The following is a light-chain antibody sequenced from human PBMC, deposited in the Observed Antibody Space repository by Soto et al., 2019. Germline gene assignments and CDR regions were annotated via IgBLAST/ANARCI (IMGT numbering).Light chain of an antibody. CDR2: GAS. CDR3: QQYSISPRT. V-gene: IGKV3-20*01. CDR1: QSVSSY. J-gene: IGKJ1*01. Sequence: EIVLTHSPGTLSLSPGERATLSCRASQSVSSYLAWYQQKPGQAPRLLIYGASSRATGIPDRFSGSGSGTDFTLTISRLEPADFAVYYCQQYSISPRTFGQGTKVEIK.